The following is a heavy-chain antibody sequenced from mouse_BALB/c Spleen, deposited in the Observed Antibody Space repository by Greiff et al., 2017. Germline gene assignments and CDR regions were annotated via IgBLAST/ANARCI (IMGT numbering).Heavy chain of an antibody. CDR1: GFAFSSYD. D-gene: IGHD4-1*01. CDR2: ISSGGGST. Sequence: EVQVVESGGGLVKPGGSLKLSCAASGFAFSSYDMSWVRQTPEKRLEWVAYISSGGGSTYYPDTVKGRFTISRDNAKNTLYLQMSSLKSEDTAMYYCARHGRGNYFDYWGQGTTLTVSS. J-gene: IGHJ2*01. V-gene: IGHV5-12-1*01. CDR3: ARHGRGNYFDY.